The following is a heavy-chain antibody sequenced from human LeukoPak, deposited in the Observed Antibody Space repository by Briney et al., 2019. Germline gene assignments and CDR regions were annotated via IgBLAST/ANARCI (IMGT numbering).Heavy chain of an antibody. CDR2: ISSSTSNT. Sequence: GGSLRLSCAASGFTFSTYRMKWVRQAPGKGLEWVSSISSSTSNTYYADSVKGRFTISRDNAKKSLYLQMNSLRAEDTAVYYCAREGSSSYYFDNWGQGTLVTVSS. CDR3: AREGSSSYYFDN. D-gene: IGHD6-13*01. J-gene: IGHJ4*02. CDR1: GFTFSTYR. V-gene: IGHV3-21*01.